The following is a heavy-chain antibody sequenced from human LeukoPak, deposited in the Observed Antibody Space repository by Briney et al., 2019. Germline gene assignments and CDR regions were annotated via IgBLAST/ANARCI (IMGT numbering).Heavy chain of an antibody. V-gene: IGHV3-49*04. CDR2: LRSKGYGGTT. J-gene: IGHJ4*02. CDR1: GFTFSSYW. CDR3: TRAGGTVELY. Sequence: GGSLRLSCAASGFTFSSYWMSWVRQAPGKGLEWVGFLRSKGYGGTTEYAASVKGRFTISRDDSISIAYLQMNSLKIEDTAVYYCTRAGGTVELYWGQGTLVTVSS. D-gene: IGHD1-7*01.